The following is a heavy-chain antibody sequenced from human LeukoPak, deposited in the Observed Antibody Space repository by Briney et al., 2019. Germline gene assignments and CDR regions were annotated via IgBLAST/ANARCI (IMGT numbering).Heavy chain of an antibody. Sequence: GGSLRLSCAASGFIFSSYGMHWVRQAPGKGLEWVAVIWYDGSNKYYADSVRGRFTISRDNSKDRLYLDMNSLRAEDTAVYYCARDPYCTSTTCYASGTYFDYWGQGTLVTVSS. CDR3: ARDPYCTSTTCYASGTYFDY. V-gene: IGHV3-33*01. J-gene: IGHJ4*02. CDR1: GFIFSSYG. CDR2: IWYDGSNK. D-gene: IGHD2-2*01.